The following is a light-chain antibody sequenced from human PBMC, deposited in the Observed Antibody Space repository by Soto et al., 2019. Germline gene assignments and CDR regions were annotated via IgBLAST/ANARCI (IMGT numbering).Light chain of an antibody. Sequence: EIVLTQSPATLSLSPGERATLSCRASQSVSNFLSWYQKKPGQAPRLLIYNTFNRATGIPARFSRSGSGTDFTLTINSLEPEDFAIYYCHQRSDWALTFGGGTEVEIK. CDR1: QSVSNF. V-gene: IGKV3-11*01. CDR3: HQRSDWALT. CDR2: NTF. J-gene: IGKJ4*01.